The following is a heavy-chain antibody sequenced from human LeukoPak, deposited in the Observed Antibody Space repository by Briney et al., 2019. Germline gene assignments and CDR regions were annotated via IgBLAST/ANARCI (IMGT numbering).Heavy chain of an antibody. Sequence: GGSLRLSCAASGFAFSSNWMHWVRQAPGKGLVWVSRINGDGSSTFYADSVKGRFTISRDNAKNTLYLEMNSLRVEDTAVYYCARDWSSGWPYYYGMDVWGQGTTVTVSS. V-gene: IGHV3-74*01. CDR2: INGDGSST. D-gene: IGHD6-19*01. CDR1: GFAFSSNW. J-gene: IGHJ6*02. CDR3: ARDWSSGWPYYYGMDV.